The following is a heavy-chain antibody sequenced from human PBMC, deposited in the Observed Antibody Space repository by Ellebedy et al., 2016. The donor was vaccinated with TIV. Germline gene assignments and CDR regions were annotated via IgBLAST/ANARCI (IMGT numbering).Heavy chain of an antibody. CDR3: ARDEDYDSSGYYPPYYYYYGMDV. CDR2: ISSSGSTI. V-gene: IGHV3-48*03. J-gene: IGHJ6*02. D-gene: IGHD3-22*01. Sequence: PGGSLRLSCAASGFTFSSYEMNWVRQAPGKGLEWVSYISSSGSTIYYADSVKGRFTISRDNAKNSLYLQMNSLRAEDKAVYYCARDEDYDSSGYYPPYYYYYGMDVWGQGTTVTVSS. CDR1: GFTFSSYE.